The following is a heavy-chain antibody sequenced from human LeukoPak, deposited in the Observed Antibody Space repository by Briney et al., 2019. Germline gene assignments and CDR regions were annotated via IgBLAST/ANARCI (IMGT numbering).Heavy chain of an antibody. CDR2: ISSSGSTI. D-gene: IGHD3-10*01. V-gene: IGHV3-48*03. J-gene: IGHJ3*02. Sequence: PGGSLRLSCAASGFTFSSYEMNWVRQAPGKGLEWVSYISSSGSTIYYADSVKGRFTISRGNAKNSLYLQMNSLRAEDTAVYYCARVTEGITMVRGAIGAFDIWGQGTMVTVSS. CDR3: ARVTEGITMVRGAIGAFDI. CDR1: GFTFSSYE.